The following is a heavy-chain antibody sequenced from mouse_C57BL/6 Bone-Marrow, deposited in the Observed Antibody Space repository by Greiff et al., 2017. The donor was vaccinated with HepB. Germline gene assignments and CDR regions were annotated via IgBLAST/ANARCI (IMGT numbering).Heavy chain of an antibody. D-gene: IGHD2-5*01. CDR1: GYTFTSYW. V-gene: IGHV1-55*01. Sequence: QVQLQQPGAELVKPGASVKMSCKASGYTFTSYWLTWLKQSPGQGLEWIGDIYPGSGSTNYNETFKSKATLTVDTSSSTAYMQLSSLTSEDSAVYYCAIYSNYVAWFAYWGQGTLVTVSA. J-gene: IGHJ3*01. CDR2: IYPGSGST. CDR3: AIYSNYVAWFAY.